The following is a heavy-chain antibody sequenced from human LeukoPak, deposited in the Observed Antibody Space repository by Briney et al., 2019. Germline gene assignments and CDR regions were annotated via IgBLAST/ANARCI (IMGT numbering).Heavy chain of an antibody. CDR1: GGSFSGYY. V-gene: IGHV4-34*01. CDR2: INHSGST. CDR3: ARGSVPFGCSYGPPVPNWFDP. Sequence: SETLSLTCAVYGGSFSGYYWSWIRQPPGKGLEWIGEINHSGSTNYNPSLKSRVTISVDTSKNQFSLKLSSVTAADTAVYYCARGSVPFGCSYGPPVPNWFDPWGQGTLVTVSS. J-gene: IGHJ5*02. D-gene: IGHD5-18*01.